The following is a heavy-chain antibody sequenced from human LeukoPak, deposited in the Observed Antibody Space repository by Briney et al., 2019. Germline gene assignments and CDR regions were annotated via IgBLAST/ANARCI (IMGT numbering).Heavy chain of an antibody. J-gene: IGHJ6*02. Sequence: ASVKVSCKASGYSFSSYGISWVRQAPGQGLEWMGWISGYNGNTKYAQKFQARVTLTTDTSTSTAYMELSSLRSEDTAVYYCARRADIVVVPAASRAYYYGMDVWGQGTTVTVSS. V-gene: IGHV1-18*01. CDR1: GYSFSSYG. CDR3: ARRADIVVVPAASRAYYYGMDV. D-gene: IGHD2-2*01. CDR2: ISGYNGNT.